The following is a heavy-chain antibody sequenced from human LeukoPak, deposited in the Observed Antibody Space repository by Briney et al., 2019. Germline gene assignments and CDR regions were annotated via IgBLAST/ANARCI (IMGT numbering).Heavy chain of an antibody. D-gene: IGHD3-22*01. CDR3: ARDRRPYYDSSQSPFDY. V-gene: IGHV3-21*01. CDR2: ISSSSSYI. Sequence: GGSLRLSCAASGFTFSSYSMNWVRQAPGKGLEWGSSISSSSSYIYYADSVKGRFTISRDNAKNSLYLQMNSLRAEDTAVYYCARDRRPYYDSSQSPFDYWGQGTLVTVSS. J-gene: IGHJ4*02. CDR1: GFTFSSYS.